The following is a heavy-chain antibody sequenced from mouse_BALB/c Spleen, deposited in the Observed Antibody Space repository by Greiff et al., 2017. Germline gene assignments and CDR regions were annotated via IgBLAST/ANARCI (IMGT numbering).Heavy chain of an antibody. V-gene: IGHV5-4*02. J-gene: IGHJ1*01. CDR3: ARAYCSSYWYFDV. D-gene: IGHD1-1*01. CDR1: GFTFSDYY. Sequence: EVNVVESGGGLVKPGGSLKLSCAASGFTFSDYYMYWVRQTPEKRLEWVATISDGGSYTYYPDSVKGRFTISRDNAKNNLYLQMSSLKSEDTAMYYCARAYCSSYWYFDVWGAGTTVTVSS. CDR2: ISDGGSYT.